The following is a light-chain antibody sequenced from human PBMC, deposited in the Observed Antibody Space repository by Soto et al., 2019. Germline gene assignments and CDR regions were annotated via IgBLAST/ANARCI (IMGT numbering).Light chain of an antibody. CDR2: ANI. J-gene: IGLJ1*01. CDR3: QSYDSTRSARYV. V-gene: IGLV1-40*01. CDR1: SSNIGAGYD. Sequence: QSVLTQPPSVSGAPGQRVTISCTGSSSNIGAGYDVHWYQQRPGAAPKLLISANINRPAGVPDRFSGSKSGTSASRAITGVQADDEGDYYCQSYDSTRSARYVFGTGTKLTVL.